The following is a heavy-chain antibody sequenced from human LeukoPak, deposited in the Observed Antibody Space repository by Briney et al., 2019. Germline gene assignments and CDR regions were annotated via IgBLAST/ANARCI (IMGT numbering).Heavy chain of an antibody. D-gene: IGHD7-27*01. V-gene: IGHV1-8*01. CDR2: MSPNSGDT. CDR3: ARGPPNWGYDY. Sequence: GASVKVSCKASGYTFFSYGFNWVRQATGQRPEWMGWMSPNSGDTGYAQKFQDRVTMTRNTSISTAYMELSSLRSDDTAVYYCARGPPNWGYDYWGPGTLVTVSS. CDR1: GYTFFSYG. J-gene: IGHJ4*02.